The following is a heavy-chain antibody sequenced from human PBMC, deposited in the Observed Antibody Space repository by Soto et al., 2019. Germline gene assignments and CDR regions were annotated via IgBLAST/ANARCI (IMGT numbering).Heavy chain of an antibody. Sequence: SVKVSGKASGFTFTSSAVQWVRQARGQRLEWIGWIVVGSGNTNYAQKFQERVTITRDMSTSTAYMELSSLRSEDTAVYYCAADISIVGATEAFDIWGQGTMVTVSS. CDR2: IVVGSGNT. D-gene: IGHD1-26*01. J-gene: IGHJ3*02. V-gene: IGHV1-58*01. CDR3: AADISIVGATEAFDI. CDR1: GFTFTSSA.